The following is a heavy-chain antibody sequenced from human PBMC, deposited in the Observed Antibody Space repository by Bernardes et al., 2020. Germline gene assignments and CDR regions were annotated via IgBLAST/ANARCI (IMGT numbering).Heavy chain of an antibody. CDR1: GGSISSYY. J-gene: IGHJ3*02. Sequence: ETLSLTCTVSGGSISSYYWSWIRQPPGKGLEWIGYIYYSGSTNYNPSLKSRVTISVDTSKNQFSLKLSSVTAADTAVYYCAREEYSSSAFDIWGQGTMVTVSS. V-gene: IGHV4-59*01. CDR2: IYYSGST. CDR3: AREEYSSSAFDI. D-gene: IGHD6-13*01.